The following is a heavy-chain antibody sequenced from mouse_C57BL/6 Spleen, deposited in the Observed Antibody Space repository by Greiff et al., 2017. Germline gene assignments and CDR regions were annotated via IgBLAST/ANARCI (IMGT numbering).Heavy chain of an antibody. V-gene: IGHV1-80*01. CDR1: GYAFSSYW. D-gene: IGHD3-1*01. CDR2: IYPGDGDT. J-gene: IGHJ4*01. Sequence: QVQLQQSGAELVKPGASVKISCKASGYAFSSYWMNWVKQRPGKGLEWIGQIYPGDGDTNYNGKFKGKATLTADKSSSTAYMQLSSLTSEDSAVYFCARSGGSNCAMDYWGQGTSVTVSS. CDR3: ARSGGSNCAMDY.